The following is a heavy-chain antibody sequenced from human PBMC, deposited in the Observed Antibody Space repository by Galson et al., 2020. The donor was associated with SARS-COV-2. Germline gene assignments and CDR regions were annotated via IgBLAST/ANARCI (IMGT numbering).Heavy chain of an antibody. CDR3: ARDEGRRGYNYGRLYYGMDV. Sequence: NSGGYLRLSCAASGFPFSTYSMNWVRLAPGKGLEWVSSISTSSSYTYYVDSVKGRFSISRDNPRNSLYLQMNSLRAEDTAVYYCARDEGRRGYNYGRLYYGMDVWGQGTTVTVSS. J-gene: IGHJ6*02. CDR2: ISTSSSYT. V-gene: IGHV3-21*01. CDR1: GFPFSTYS. D-gene: IGHD5-18*01.